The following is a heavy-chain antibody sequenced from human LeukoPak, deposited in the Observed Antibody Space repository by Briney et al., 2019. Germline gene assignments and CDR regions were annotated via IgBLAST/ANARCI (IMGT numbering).Heavy chain of an antibody. J-gene: IGHJ4*02. D-gene: IGHD3-16*01. CDR3: ARGHLGLNY. CDR1: GLTFSSFW. V-gene: IGHV3-7*01. CDR2: IKQDGSDT. Sequence: PGGSLRLSCAVSGLTFSSFWMSWVRQAPGKGPEWVATIKQDGSDTYYMDSVKGRFTISRDNAENSLHLQMCSVRADDTAVYYCARGHLGLNYWGQGTLVTVSS.